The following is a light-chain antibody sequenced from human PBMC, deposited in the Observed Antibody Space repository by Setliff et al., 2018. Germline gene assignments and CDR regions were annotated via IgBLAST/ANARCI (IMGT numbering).Light chain of an antibody. CDR1: SSDVTDYQF. J-gene: IGLJ2*01. CDR3: ASYAGANAYVV. CDR2: DVT. Sequence: QSVLTQPASVSGSPGQSITIACTGLSSDVTDYQFVSWYQQYPRQAPKLIIYDVTKRPSGVSYRFSGFKSGNTASLTVSGLQAGDEADYFCASYAGANAYVVFGGGTKVTVL. V-gene: IGLV2-14*03.